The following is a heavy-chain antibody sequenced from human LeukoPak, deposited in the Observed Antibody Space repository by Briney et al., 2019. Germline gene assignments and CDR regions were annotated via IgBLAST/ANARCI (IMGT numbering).Heavy chain of an antibody. Sequence: PGGSLRLFCAASGFTFSSYWMHWVSQAPGKGLVWVSRINNDGSSTTYADSVQGRFTISRENAKNTLYLQMNSLRAADTAVYYCARGSRGFDPWGQGTLVTVSS. J-gene: IGHJ5*02. CDR1: GFTFSSYW. CDR3: ARGSRGFDP. CDR2: INNDGSST. V-gene: IGHV3-74*01.